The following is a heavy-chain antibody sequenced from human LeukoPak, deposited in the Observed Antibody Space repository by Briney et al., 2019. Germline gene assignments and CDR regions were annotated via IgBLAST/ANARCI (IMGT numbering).Heavy chain of an antibody. D-gene: IGHD3-10*01. V-gene: IGHV3-53*01. J-gene: IGHJ4*02. Sequence: PGGSLRLSCAASGFTVSSNYMSWVRQAPGKGLEWVSIIYSGGSTFYADSVKGRFTISRDNSKNTLYLQMNSLRAEDTAVYYCAKARFGEFVYWGQGTLVTVSS. CDR2: IYSGGST. CDR1: GFTVSSNY. CDR3: AKARFGEFVY.